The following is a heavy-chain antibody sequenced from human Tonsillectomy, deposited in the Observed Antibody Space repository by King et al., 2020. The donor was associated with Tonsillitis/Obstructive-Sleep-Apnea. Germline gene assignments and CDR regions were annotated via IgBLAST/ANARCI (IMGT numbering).Heavy chain of an antibody. J-gene: IGHJ4*02. Sequence: FQLVQSGGGLVQPGGSLSLSCAASGFTFSSYSMNWVRQAPGKGLEWVSYISSSGSTIYYADSVNGRFTISRDNAKNSLYLQMNSLRDEDTAVYYCASLWIQVDSWGQGTLVTVSS. D-gene: IGHD5-18*01. CDR3: ASLWIQVDS. V-gene: IGHV3-48*02. CDR2: ISSSGSTI. CDR1: GFTFSSYS.